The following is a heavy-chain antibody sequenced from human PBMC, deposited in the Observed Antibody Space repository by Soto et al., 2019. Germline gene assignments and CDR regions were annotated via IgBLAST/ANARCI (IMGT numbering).Heavy chain of an antibody. Sequence: PGGSLRLSCAASRFTFSSYAMTWVRQAPGKGLEWVSTISGSGGNTYYADSVKGRFTISRDNSKNTLYLQMNSLRVEDTAVYYCATSGGGIAAAGYNWFDPWGQGTLVTVSS. V-gene: IGHV3-23*01. J-gene: IGHJ5*02. D-gene: IGHD6-13*01. CDR2: ISGSGGNT. CDR3: ATSGGGIAAAGYNWFDP. CDR1: RFTFSSYA.